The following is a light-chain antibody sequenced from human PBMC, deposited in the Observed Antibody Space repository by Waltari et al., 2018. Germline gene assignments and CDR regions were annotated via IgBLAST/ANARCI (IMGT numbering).Light chain of an antibody. J-gene: IGKJ2*01. CDR3: QQRSNWTPHT. CDR1: QSVGTY. CDR2: DAS. V-gene: IGKV3-11*01. Sequence: EIVLTQSPATLSLSPGAPATLSCRASQSVGTYLAWYQQRPGQAPRLLIYDASNRATGIPARFRGSGSGTDFTLTISSLEPEDFAVYYCQQRSNWTPHTFGQGARLEIK.